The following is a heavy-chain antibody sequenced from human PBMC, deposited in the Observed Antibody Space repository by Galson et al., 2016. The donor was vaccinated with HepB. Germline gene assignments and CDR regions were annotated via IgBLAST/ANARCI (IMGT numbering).Heavy chain of an antibody. CDR2: IKSQDQGGTT. Sequence: SLRLSCATTGFTFGDYAMSWVRQAPGKGLEWVGYIKSQDQGGTTEFAASVRGRFTISRDDSKRILYLQMSSLKTDDTAVYYCVRGGGSYYAHWGQGTLVTVSS. J-gene: IGHJ4*02. V-gene: IGHV3-49*04. CDR1: GFTFGDYA. CDR3: VRGGGSYYAH. D-gene: IGHD1-26*01.